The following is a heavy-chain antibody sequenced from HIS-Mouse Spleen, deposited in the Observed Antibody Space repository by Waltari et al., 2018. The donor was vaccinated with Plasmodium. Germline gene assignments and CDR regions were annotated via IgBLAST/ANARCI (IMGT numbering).Heavy chain of an antibody. CDR3: TTEYYYGSGSYSFDY. CDR1: GFTFSNAW. Sequence: EVQLVESGGGLVKPGGSLRLYCAASGFTFSNAWMRLVRQAPGNGLEWVGRIKSKTDGGTTDYAAPVKGRFTISRDDSKNTLYLQMNSLKTEDTAVYYCTTEYYYGSGSYSFDYWGQGTLVTVSS. D-gene: IGHD3-10*01. V-gene: IGHV3-15*01. J-gene: IGHJ4*02. CDR2: IKSKTDGGTT.